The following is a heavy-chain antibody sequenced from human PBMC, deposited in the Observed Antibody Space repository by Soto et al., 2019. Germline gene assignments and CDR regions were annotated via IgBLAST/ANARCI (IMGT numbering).Heavy chain of an antibody. D-gene: IGHD3-10*01. CDR2: MNPSSGNT. J-gene: IGHJ4*02. V-gene: IGHV1-8*01. CDR3: ARERVRRGFVD. Sequence: QVQLVQSGAEVKKPGASVKVSCKASGYTFTSYDINWVRQATGQGLEWRGWMNPSSGNTGYAQKFQGRDTMTRNTRISTAYMELSSLRSEDTAVYYGARERVRRGFVDWGQGTLVTVSS. CDR1: GYTFTSYD.